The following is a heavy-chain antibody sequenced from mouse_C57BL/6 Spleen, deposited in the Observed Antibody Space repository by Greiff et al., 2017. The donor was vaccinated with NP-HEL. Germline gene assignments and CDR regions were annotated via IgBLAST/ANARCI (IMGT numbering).Heavy chain of an antibody. CDR1: GYAFSSSW. V-gene: IGHV1-82*01. CDR3: DYYYGSSYYWYFDV. J-gene: IGHJ1*03. Sequence: VHLVESGPELVKPGASVKISCKASGYAFSSSWMNWVKQRPGKGLEWIGRIYPGDGDTNYNGKFKGKATLTADKSSSTAYMQLSSLTSEDSAVYFCDYYYGSSYYWYFDVWGTGTTVTVSS. CDR2: IYPGDGDT. D-gene: IGHD1-1*01.